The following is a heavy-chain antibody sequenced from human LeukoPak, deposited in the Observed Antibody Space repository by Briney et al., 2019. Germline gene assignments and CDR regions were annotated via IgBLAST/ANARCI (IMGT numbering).Heavy chain of an antibody. CDR1: GYSSTSYW. J-gene: IGHJ4*02. V-gene: IGHV5-51*01. D-gene: IGHD6-13*01. CDR2: IYPGDSDT. Sequence: GESLKISCKGSGYSSTSYWIGWVRQMPGKGLEWMGIIYPGDSDTRYSPSFQGQVTISADKSINPAYLQWSSLKASDTAMYYCARTTAAADSIASDYWGQGTLVTVSS. CDR3: ARTTAAADSIASDY.